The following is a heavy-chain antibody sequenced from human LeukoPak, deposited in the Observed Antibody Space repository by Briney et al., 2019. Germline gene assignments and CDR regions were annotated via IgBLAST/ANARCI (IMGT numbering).Heavy chain of an antibody. Sequence: PGGSLRLSCAASGFTFSSYSMNWVRQAPGKGLEWVSSISSSSSYIYYADSVKGRFTISRDNAKNSLYLQMNSLRAEDTAVYYCARRAAYYDSSGYYHYFDYWGQGTLVTVSS. J-gene: IGHJ4*02. D-gene: IGHD3-22*01. CDR2: ISSSSSYI. V-gene: IGHV3-21*01. CDR3: ARRAAYYDSSGYYHYFDY. CDR1: GFTFSSYS.